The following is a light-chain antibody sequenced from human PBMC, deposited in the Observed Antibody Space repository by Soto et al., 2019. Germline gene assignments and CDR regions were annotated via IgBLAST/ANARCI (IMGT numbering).Light chain of an antibody. CDR1: QSVSSY. CDR3: QQYGSSPPYT. V-gene: IGKV3-11*01. J-gene: IGKJ2*01. Sequence: VVLTQSPATLSLSPGERATLSCRASQSVSSYLAWYQQKPGQAPRLLMYDTSNRATGIPARFSGSGSGTDFTLTISSLEPEDFAVYYCQQYGSSPPYTFGQGTKLEIK. CDR2: DTS.